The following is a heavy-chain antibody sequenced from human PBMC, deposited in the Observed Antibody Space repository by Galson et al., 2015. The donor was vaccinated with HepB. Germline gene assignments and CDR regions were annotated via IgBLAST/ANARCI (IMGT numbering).Heavy chain of an antibody. J-gene: IGHJ4*02. V-gene: IGHV3-48*02. CDR3: ARSLGRRGVDPQPYYFDY. CDR2: ISTGRRPT. CDR1: GFTFSSYG. Sequence: SLRLSCAASGFTFSSYGMSWVRQAPGKGLEWVSYISTGRRPTYYADSVKGRLTLSRDNAKSSLYLQLNSLRDADTAVYYCARSLGRRGVDPQPYYFDYWGQGTLVTVSA. D-gene: IGHD3-10*01.